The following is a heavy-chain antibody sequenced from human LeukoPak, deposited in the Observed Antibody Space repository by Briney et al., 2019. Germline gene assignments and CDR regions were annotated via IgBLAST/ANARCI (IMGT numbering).Heavy chain of an antibody. Sequence: PGGSLRLSCAASGFMFTRFTMNWVRQAPGKGLVWVSRIKSDGSTNYADSVKGRFTISRDNAKNTLSLQMNSLRAEDTGVYYCARAPSEIGGYYPEYFRHWGQGTLVTVSS. J-gene: IGHJ1*01. CDR3: ARAPSEIGGYYPEYFRH. CDR1: GFMFTRFT. D-gene: IGHD3-22*01. CDR2: IKSDGST. V-gene: IGHV3-74*01.